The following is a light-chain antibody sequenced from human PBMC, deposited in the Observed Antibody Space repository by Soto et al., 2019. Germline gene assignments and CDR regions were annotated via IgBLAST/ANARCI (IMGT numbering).Light chain of an antibody. CDR3: VQYCRTFCT. CDR1: QSVSSAY. Sequence: EIVLTQSPGTLSLSPGERATLSCRASQSVSSAYLAWYQQIPGQAPRLLIYGASSRATGIPDRFSGSGSGTGFTPAFSRLDPEDLAEDYCVQYCRTFCTFGQGTKLEIK. V-gene: IGKV3-20*01. J-gene: IGKJ2*01. CDR2: GAS.